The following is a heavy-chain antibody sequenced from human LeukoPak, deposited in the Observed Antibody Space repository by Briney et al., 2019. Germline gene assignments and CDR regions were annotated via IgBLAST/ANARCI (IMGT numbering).Heavy chain of an antibody. CDR1: GGSISSSSYY. CDR2: IYYSGST. Sequence: SETLSLTCTVSGGSISSSSYYWGWIRQPPGEGLEWIGSIYYSGSTYYNPSLKSRVTISVDTSKNQFSLKLSSVTAADTAVYYCARHSAVGATYYFDYWGQGTLVTVSS. CDR3: ARHSAVGATYYFDY. V-gene: IGHV4-39*01. J-gene: IGHJ4*02. D-gene: IGHD1-26*01.